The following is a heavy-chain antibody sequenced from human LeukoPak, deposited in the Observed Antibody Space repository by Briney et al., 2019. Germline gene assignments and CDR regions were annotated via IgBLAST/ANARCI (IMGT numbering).Heavy chain of an antibody. CDR2: ICYYGSTT. D-gene: IGHD3-22*01. V-gene: IGHV3-33*01. Sequence: PGGSLRLSCAPSRFTFSIYAMHGVRRAPDGGEGWVAVICYYGSTTYYKDSVKSRVTISIDKSKNPLYLQMSSLRAEDTAVYYCARDYLYCDSSGPFDYWGQGTLVTVSS. J-gene: IGHJ4*02. CDR1: RFTFSIYA. CDR3: ARDYLYCDSSGPFDY.